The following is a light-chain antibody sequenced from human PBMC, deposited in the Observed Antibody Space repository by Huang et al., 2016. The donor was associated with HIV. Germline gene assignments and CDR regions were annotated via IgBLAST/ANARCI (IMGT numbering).Light chain of an antibody. V-gene: IGKV3-11*01. CDR3: QQRRNWPPFT. CDR2: DAS. CDR1: HDIVTD. Sequence: EILLTQSPATLSLSPGDRATLSCRAGHDIVTDLAWYQQKPGQAPSLLIYDASATAADIPDRFGGSGSGTEFTLTINNLDPADYALYFCQQRRNWPPFTFGPGTRVDIK. J-gene: IGKJ3*01.